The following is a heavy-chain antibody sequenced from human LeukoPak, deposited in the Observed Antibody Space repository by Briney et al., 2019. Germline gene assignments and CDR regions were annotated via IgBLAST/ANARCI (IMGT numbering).Heavy chain of an antibody. D-gene: IGHD3-3*01. CDR3: ARHSTFFGVVIIKGRVRGPFDY. CDR2: IYLRGST. Sequence: SETLSLTCAVSGGSISSSDWWSWVRQPPGKGLEWIGEIYLRGSTNYNPSLKSRVIISVDKSKNQFSLKLSSVTAADTAVYYCARHSTFFGVVIIKGRVRGPFDYWGQGTLVTVSS. V-gene: IGHV4-4*02. J-gene: IGHJ4*02. CDR1: GGSISSSDW.